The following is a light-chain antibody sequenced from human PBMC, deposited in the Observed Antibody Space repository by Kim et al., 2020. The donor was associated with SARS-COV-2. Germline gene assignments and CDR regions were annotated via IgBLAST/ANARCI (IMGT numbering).Light chain of an antibody. CDR2: EAS. J-gene: IGKJ2*03. Sequence: ASVGARITIPCRASQSISSLLALYQQKPGKAPKLLIYEASSLESGVPSRFSGSGSGTEFTLTISSLQPDDFATYYCQQYNSYSYSFGQGTKLEIK. CDR3: QQYNSYSYS. CDR1: QSISSL. V-gene: IGKV1-5*03.